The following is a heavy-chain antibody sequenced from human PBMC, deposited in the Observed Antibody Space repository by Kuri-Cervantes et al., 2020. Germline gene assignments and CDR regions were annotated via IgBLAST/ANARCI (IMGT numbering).Heavy chain of an antibody. V-gene: IGHV1-46*01. CDR2: INPSGGST. CDR3: ARDSSPAKLLWFGELFRSGGYFDY. CDR1: GGTFSSYA. D-gene: IGHD3-10*01. Sequence: ASVKVSCKPSGGTFSSYAISWVRQAPGQGLEWLGWINPSGGSTSYAQKFQGRVTMTRDTSTSTVYMELSSLRSEDTAVYYCARDSSPAKLLWFGELFRSGGYFDYWGQGTLVTVSS. J-gene: IGHJ4*02.